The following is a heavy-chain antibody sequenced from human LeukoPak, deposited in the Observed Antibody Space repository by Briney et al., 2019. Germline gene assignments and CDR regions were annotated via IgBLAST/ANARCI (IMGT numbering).Heavy chain of an antibody. CDR2: IYYSGST. J-gene: IGHJ4*02. CDR3: ARARGFSGFPDY. D-gene: IGHD3-22*01. Sequence: SETLSLTCTVSGGSNSSYYWSWIRQPPGKGLEWIGYIYYSGSTNYNPSLKSRVTISVDTSKNQFSLKLSSVTAADSAVYYCARARGFSGFPDYWGQGTLVTVSS. CDR1: GGSNSSYY. V-gene: IGHV4-59*01.